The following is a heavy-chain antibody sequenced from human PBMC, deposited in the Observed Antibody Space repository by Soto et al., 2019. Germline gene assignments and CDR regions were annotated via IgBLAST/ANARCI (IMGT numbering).Heavy chain of an antibody. D-gene: IGHD2-2*01. CDR1: GFTFSTYG. J-gene: IGHJ6*02. CDR2: IWYDGSYK. CDR3: ARGSKRDRQPPGAFYGMDV. V-gene: IGHV3-33*01. Sequence: QVQLVESGGGVVQPGRSLRLSCAASGFTFSTYGMHWVRQAPGMGLEWLTVIWYDGSYKYYANSVKGRFTISRDSSKNTLYLEMNSLRAEDTAVYYCARGSKRDRQPPGAFYGMDVWGQGTTVTISS.